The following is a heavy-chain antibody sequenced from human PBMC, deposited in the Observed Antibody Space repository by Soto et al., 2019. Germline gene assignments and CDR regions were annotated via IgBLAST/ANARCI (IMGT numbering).Heavy chain of an antibody. Sequence: PGGSLRLSCVASGFSLANYPMTWVRQTPGKGLEWISYSSPRGDTIYYADSLAGRFTISRDNARNSLSLHMSSLRDEDSALYYCAKGPHTNVGWPYYFESWGQGVPVTVSS. D-gene: IGHD6-19*01. CDR3: AKGPHTNVGWPYYFES. J-gene: IGHJ4*02. CDR1: GFSLANYP. CDR2: SSPRGDTI. V-gene: IGHV3-48*02.